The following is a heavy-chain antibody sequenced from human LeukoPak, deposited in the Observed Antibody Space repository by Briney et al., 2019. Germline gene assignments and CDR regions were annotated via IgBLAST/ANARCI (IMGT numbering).Heavy chain of an antibody. V-gene: IGHV1-69*02. D-gene: IGHD2-2*02. Sequence: SVKVSCKAWGGIFSSYTISWVRQAPGQGLEWVGRIIPILGIANYAQKFQGRVTITADKSTSTAYMELSSLRSEDTAVYYCASAGVPAAIFYYYYMDVWGKGTTVTVSS. CDR3: ASAGVPAAIFYYYYMDV. CDR1: GGIFSSYT. CDR2: IIPILGIA. J-gene: IGHJ6*03.